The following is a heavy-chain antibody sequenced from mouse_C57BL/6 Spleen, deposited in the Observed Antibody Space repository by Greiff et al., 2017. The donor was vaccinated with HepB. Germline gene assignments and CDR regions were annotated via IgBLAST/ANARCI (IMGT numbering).Heavy chain of an antibody. CDR2: IYPRSGNT. J-gene: IGHJ2*01. CDR3: ARQITTVVPGNY. Sequence: VQRVESGAELARPGASVKLSCKASGYTFTSYGISWVKQRTGQGLEWIGEIYPRSGNTYYNEKFKGKATLTADKSSSTAYMELRSLTSEDSAVYFCARQITTVVPGNYWGQGTTLTVSS. V-gene: IGHV1-81*01. D-gene: IGHD1-1*01. CDR1: GYTFTSYG.